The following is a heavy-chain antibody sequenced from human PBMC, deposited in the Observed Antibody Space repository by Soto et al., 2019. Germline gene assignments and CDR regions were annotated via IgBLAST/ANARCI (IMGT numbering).Heavy chain of an antibody. D-gene: IGHD2-2*01. Sequence: EVQLLESGGDLVQPGGSLTLSCAAAGFTFSSYGMIWVRQAPGKGLEWVSAISGSGGSVYYADSVRGRFTISRDNSKNTLYLQVNSLRDEDAAIYFCAKGSVVGADYHYGMDVWGQGTTVTVSS. CDR1: GFTFSSYG. CDR2: ISGSGGSV. J-gene: IGHJ6*02. CDR3: AKGSVVGADYHYGMDV. V-gene: IGHV3-23*01.